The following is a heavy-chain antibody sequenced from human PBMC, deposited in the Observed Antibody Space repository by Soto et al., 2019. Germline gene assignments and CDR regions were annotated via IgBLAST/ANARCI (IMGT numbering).Heavy chain of an antibody. Sequence: GGSLRLSCAASGFTFSSYSMNWVRQAPGKGLEWVSSISSSSSYIYYADSVKGRFTISRDNAKNSLHLQLNSLRPEDTAFYYCARAGGPENYFDYWGQGTLVTVSS. V-gene: IGHV3-21*04. J-gene: IGHJ4*02. CDR3: ARAGGPENYFDY. CDR1: GFTFSSYS. CDR2: ISSSSSYI.